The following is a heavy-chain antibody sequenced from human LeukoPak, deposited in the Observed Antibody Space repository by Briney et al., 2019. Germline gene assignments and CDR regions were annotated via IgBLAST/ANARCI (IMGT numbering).Heavy chain of an antibody. CDR1: GFTFSSYA. V-gene: IGHV3-23*01. Sequence: GGSLRLSCAASGFTFSSYATSWVRQAPGKGLEWVSAISGSGGSTYYADSVKGRFTISRDNSKNTLYLQMNSLRAEDTAVYYCAKEPPAYYYDSSGPFDHWGQGTLVTVSS. D-gene: IGHD3-22*01. CDR2: ISGSGGST. J-gene: IGHJ4*02. CDR3: AKEPPAYYYDSSGPFDH.